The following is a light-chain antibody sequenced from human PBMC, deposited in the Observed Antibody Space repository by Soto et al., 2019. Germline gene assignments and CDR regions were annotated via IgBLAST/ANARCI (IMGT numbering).Light chain of an antibody. Sequence: QAVVTQEPSVTVSPGGTVTLTCGSSTGAVTSGHYPYWFQQKPGQAPRTLIYDTTKKYSWTPARFSGSILGGKAVLTLSGAQPEDEADYYCLVSYSGARRVLGTGTKLTVL. J-gene: IGLJ1*01. CDR3: LVSYSGARRV. CDR1: TGAVTSGHY. CDR2: DTT. V-gene: IGLV7-46*01.